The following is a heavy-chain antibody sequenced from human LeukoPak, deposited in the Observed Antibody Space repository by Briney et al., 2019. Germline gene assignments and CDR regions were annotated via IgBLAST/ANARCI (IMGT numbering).Heavy chain of an antibody. V-gene: IGHV1-69*05. CDR2: IIPIFGTA. CDR3: AREPYGTYFDY. J-gene: IGHJ4*02. Sequence: GASVKVSCKASGGTFSSYAISWVRQAPGQGLEWMGGIIPIFGTANYARKFQGRVTITTDESTSTAYMELSSLRSEDTAVYYCAREPYGTYFDYWGQGTLVTVSS. CDR1: GGTFSSYA. D-gene: IGHD3-10*01.